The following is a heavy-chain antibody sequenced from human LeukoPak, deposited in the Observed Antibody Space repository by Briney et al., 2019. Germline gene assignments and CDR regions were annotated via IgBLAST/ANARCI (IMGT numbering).Heavy chain of an antibody. V-gene: IGHV1-69*05. CDR2: ILPIFGTA. Sequence: SVKDSCKASVDTLSRYAISWVPQAPGQGLEWMGGILPIFGTANYAQKFQGRVTITTDESTSTAYMELSSLRSEDTGVYYCARAEKYYGGVWLFDYWGQGTLVTVSS. D-gene: IGHD4-23*01. CDR3: ARAEKYYGGVWLFDY. J-gene: IGHJ4*02. CDR1: VDTLSRYA.